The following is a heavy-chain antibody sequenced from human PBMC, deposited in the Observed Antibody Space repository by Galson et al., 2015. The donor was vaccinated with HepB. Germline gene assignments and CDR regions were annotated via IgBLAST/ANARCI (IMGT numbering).Heavy chain of an antibody. Sequence: SLRLSCAASGFTFSSYSMNWVRQAPGKGLEWVSSISSSSSYIYYADSVKGRFTISRDNAKNSLYLQMNSLRAEDTAVYYCARDLRGYSYGPRRDWFDPWGQGTLVTVSS. CDR3: ARDLRGYSYGPRRDWFDP. CDR2: ISSSSSYI. CDR1: GFTFSSYS. J-gene: IGHJ5*02. V-gene: IGHV3-21*01. D-gene: IGHD5-18*01.